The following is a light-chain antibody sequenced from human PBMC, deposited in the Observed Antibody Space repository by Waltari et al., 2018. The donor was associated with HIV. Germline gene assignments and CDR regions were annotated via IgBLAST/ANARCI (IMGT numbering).Light chain of an antibody. V-gene: IGKV1-12*01. CDR2: AAS. J-gene: IGKJ4*01. Sequence: DIQMTQSPSYVSASLGQTVTISCRANQSIGDLLAWYQQRPGEAPRLLVYAASRRENGVPAKFSAFGSETDFTLTITGLQSEDFATYYCQQASSFPHTFGGGTKV. CDR1: QSIGDL. CDR3: QQASSFPHT.